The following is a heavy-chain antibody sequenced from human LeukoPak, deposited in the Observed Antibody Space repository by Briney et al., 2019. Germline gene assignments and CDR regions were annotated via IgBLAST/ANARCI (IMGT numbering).Heavy chain of an antibody. CDR3: ARASDGGYYYYCYMDV. V-gene: IGHV4-34*01. CDR2: VNHSGST. CDR1: GGSFSGYY. J-gene: IGHJ6*03. Sequence: PSETLSLTCAVYGGSFSGYYWSWIRQPPGKGLEWIGEVNHSGSTNYNPSLKSRVTISVDTSKNQFSLKLSSVTAADTAVYYCARASDGGYYYYCYMDVWGKGTTVTVSS. D-gene: IGHD3-16*01.